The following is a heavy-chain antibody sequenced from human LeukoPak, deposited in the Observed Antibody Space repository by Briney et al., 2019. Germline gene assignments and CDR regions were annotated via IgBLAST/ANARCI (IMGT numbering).Heavy chain of an antibody. V-gene: IGHV4-4*07. Sequence: SETLSLTCTVSGRSISSYYWSWLRQPAGKGLEWIGRIYSNGHPDYNPSLQSRVTMSVDTSKNQVSLRLTSVTAADTAVYYCARGPSGAFGFDPWGQGTLVIVSS. CDR3: ARGPSGAFGFDP. CDR2: IYSNGHP. CDR1: GRSISSYY. J-gene: IGHJ5*02. D-gene: IGHD2-15*01.